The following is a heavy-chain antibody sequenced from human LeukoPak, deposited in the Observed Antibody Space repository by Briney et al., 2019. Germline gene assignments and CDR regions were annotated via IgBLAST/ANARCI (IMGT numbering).Heavy chain of an antibody. CDR3: ARGGDHYYGSGSHYRTYMDV. V-gene: IGHV3-48*03. D-gene: IGHD3-10*01. CDR2: ISSSGSTI. Sequence: GGSLRLSCAASGFTFSSYEMNWVRQAPGKGLEWVSYISSSGSTIYYADSVKGRFTISRDNAKNSLYLQMNSLRAEDTAVYYCARGGDHYYGSGSHYRTYMDVWGKGTTVTISS. CDR1: GFTFSSYE. J-gene: IGHJ6*03.